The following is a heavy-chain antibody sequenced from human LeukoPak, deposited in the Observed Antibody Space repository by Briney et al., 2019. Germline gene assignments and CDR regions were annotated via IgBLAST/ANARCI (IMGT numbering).Heavy chain of an antibody. J-gene: IGHJ4*02. CDR1: GFSFSSSS. Sequence: PGGSLRLSCAASGFSFSSSSMNWVRQAPGKGLEWVSSISSSSSYIYYADSAKGRFTISRDNANNSLYLQMNSLRAEDTAVYYCASRGYTYGPIDYWGQGTLVTVSS. D-gene: IGHD5-18*01. CDR2: ISSSSSYI. V-gene: IGHV3-21*01. CDR3: ASRGYTYGPIDY.